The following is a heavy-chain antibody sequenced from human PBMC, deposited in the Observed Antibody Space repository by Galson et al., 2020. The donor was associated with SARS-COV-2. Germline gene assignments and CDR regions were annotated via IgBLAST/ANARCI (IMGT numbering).Heavy chain of an antibody. CDR2: IHPGDSET. D-gene: IGHD3-16*01. Sequence: HGESLKISCEASGYRFTDHWIAWVRQMPGKGLEWMGIIHPGDSETKYSPSFQGQVTFSADKSISTAYLQWSSLKASDTAIYYCARLPTAFGPATIDYYYYMDVWGKGTTVTVSS. CDR3: ARLPTAFGPATIDYYYYMDV. V-gene: IGHV5-51*01. J-gene: IGHJ6*03. CDR1: GYRFTDHW.